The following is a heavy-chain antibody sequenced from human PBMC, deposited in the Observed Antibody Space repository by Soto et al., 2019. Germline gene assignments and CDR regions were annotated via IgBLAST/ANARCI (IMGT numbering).Heavy chain of an antibody. V-gene: IGHV3-23*01. CDR3: AKDSGIVVVTASNWFDP. J-gene: IGHJ5*02. CDR2: ISGGGGSK. Sequence: GGSLRLSCAASGFTFSSYAMSWVRQAPGKGLEWVLAISGGGGSKYYADSVKGRFTISRDNSKKTLYLQMNSLRAEDTAVYYCAKDSGIVVVTASNWFDPWGRGTLVTVSS. D-gene: IGHD2-21*02. CDR1: GFTFSSYA.